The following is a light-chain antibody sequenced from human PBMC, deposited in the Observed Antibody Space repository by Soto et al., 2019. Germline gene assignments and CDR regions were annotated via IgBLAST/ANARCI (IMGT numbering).Light chain of an antibody. CDR1: SSDVGGYNY. J-gene: IGLJ3*02. CDR2: DVS. V-gene: IGLV2-11*01. CDR3: CSYAGTYTRV. Sequence: QSALTQPRSVSGSPGQSVTISCIGTSSDVGGYNYVSWYQHHPGRAPKVIIYDVSRRPSGVPDRFSGSKSANTASLTISGLQAEDEADYYCCSYAGTYTRVFGGGTKLTVL.